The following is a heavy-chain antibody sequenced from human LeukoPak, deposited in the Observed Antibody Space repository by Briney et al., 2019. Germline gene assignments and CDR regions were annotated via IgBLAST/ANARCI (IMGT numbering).Heavy chain of an antibody. V-gene: IGHV5-51*01. CDR2: IYPGGSDT. J-gene: IGHJ4*02. D-gene: IGHD6-19*01. CDR3: ARLSSAWYDCDY. CDR1: GSSFTNYG. Sequence: GASLRISCKGSGSSFTNYGIGWVRQMPGKGLEWMGIIYPGGSDTRYSPSFQGQVTISADKSISTAYLQWSSLKASDTAMYYCARLSSAWYDCDYWGQGTLVTVSS.